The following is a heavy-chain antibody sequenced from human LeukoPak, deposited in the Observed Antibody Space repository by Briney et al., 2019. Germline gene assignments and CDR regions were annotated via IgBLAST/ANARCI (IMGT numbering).Heavy chain of an antibody. CDR1: GGIFNSYA. CDR3: ARDGYDDRPFDY. V-gene: IGHV1-69*04. J-gene: IGHJ4*02. Sequence: ASVKVSCKASGGIFNSYAFSWLRQAPGQGLEWMGRIIPIIGLTSYAQRFQDRVTITADKSTSTVYMELRSLRSADTAVYYCARDGYDDRPFDYWGQGALVTVSS. D-gene: IGHD5-12*01. CDR2: IIPIIGLT.